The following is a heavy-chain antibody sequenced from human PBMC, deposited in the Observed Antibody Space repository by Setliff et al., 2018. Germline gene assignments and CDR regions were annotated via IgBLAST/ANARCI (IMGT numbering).Heavy chain of an antibody. CDR1: GFTFSSYA. D-gene: IGHD5-18*01. Sequence: GGSLRLSCAASGFTFSSYAMSWVRQAPGKGLEWVSAISGSGVSTYYADSVKGRFTISRDNAKNSLYLQMNSLRAEDTAVYYCARNGDVDTGFLGYYYYYYMDVWGKGTTVTVSS. V-gene: IGHV3-23*01. J-gene: IGHJ6*03. CDR2: ISGSGVST. CDR3: ARNGDVDTGFLGYYYYYYMDV.